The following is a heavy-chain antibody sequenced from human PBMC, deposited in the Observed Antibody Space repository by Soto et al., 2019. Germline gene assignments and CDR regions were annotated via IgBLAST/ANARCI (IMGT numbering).Heavy chain of an antibody. CDR1: GGSISSYY. CDR3: ARRYGGTFDY. J-gene: IGHJ4*02. D-gene: IGHD2-15*01. CDR2: IYYSGST. Sequence: PSETLSLTCTVSGGSISSYYWSWIRQPPGKGLEWIGYIYYSGSTNYNPSLKSRVTISVDTSKNQFSLKLSSVTAADTAVYYCARRYGGTFDYWGQGTLDTVSS. V-gene: IGHV4-59*08.